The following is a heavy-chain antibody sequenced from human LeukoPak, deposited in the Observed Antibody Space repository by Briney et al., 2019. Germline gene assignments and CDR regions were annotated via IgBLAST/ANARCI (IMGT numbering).Heavy chain of an antibody. Sequence: SETLSLTCTVSGGSINSHYWSWIRQPAGKGLEWIGHIYSSGSTDYNPSLKSRVTMSVDTSKKQFSLKLTSVTAADTAVYYCARWRDSSGYYQHFDNWARESWSPSPQ. CDR3: ARWRDSSGYYQHFDN. J-gene: IGHJ4*02. CDR2: IYSSGST. V-gene: IGHV4-4*07. CDR1: GGSINSHY. D-gene: IGHD3-22*01.